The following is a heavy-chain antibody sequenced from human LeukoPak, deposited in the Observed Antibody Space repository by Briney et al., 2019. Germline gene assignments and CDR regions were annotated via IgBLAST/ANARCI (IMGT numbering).Heavy chain of an antibody. CDR1: GFSFSSYS. CDR2: ISSSSTYI. D-gene: IGHD6-19*01. Sequence: PGGSLRLSCAASGFSFSSYSMNWVRQAPGKGLEWVSSISSSSTYIYYADSMKGRFTISRDNAKNSLYLQMNSLRAEDTAVYYCARKDSSGWYFDYWGQGTLVTVSS. CDR3: ARKDSSGWYFDY. J-gene: IGHJ4*02. V-gene: IGHV3-21*01.